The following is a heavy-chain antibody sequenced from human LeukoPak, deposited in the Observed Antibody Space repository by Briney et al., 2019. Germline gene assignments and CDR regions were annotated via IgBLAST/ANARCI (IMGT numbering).Heavy chain of an antibody. J-gene: IGHJ6*02. D-gene: IGHD1-26*01. CDR3: VNGIIVGATLAYYGMDV. CDR2: ISSNGGST. CDR1: GFTFSSYA. Sequence: GGSLRLSCSASGFTFSSYAMHWVRQAPGKGLEYVSAISSNGGSTYYADSVKGRFTISRDNSKNTLYLQMSSLRAEDTAVYYCVNGIIVGATLAYYGMDVWGQGTTVNVPS. V-gene: IGHV3-64D*06.